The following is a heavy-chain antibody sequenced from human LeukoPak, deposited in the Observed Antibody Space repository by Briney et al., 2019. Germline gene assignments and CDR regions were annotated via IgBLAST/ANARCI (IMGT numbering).Heavy chain of an antibody. J-gene: IGHJ4*02. Sequence: GGSLRLSCAASGFTFSDHYMDWVRQAPGKGLEWVGRTRNKANSYTTEYAASVKGRFTISRDDSKNSLYLQMNSLKTEDTAVYYCARVGYGSGSYYYNDYWGQGTLVTVSS. CDR3: ARVGYGSGSYYYNDY. D-gene: IGHD3-10*01. CDR1: GFTFSDHY. CDR2: TRNKANSYTT. V-gene: IGHV3-72*01.